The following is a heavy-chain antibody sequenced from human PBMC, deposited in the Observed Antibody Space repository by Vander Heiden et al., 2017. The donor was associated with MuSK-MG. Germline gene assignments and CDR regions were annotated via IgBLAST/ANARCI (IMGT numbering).Heavy chain of an antibody. Sequence: EVQLVQSGAEVTKPGESLKISCKASGYSFTSYWIGWVRQMPGKSLEWMGIIYPGDSDIRYSPSFQGQVTISADNSITTAYLQWSSLKASDTAMYYCAKQRLRGVSFFEYWGQGTLVTVSS. J-gene: IGHJ4*02. CDR2: IYPGDSDI. D-gene: IGHD3-10*01. CDR1: GYSFTSYW. V-gene: IGHV5-51*01. CDR3: AKQRLRGVSFFEY.